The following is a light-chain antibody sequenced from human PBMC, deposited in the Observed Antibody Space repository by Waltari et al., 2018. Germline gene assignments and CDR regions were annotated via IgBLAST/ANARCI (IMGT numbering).Light chain of an antibody. CDR2: GAS. V-gene: IGKV3-20*01. J-gene: IGKJ4*01. Sequence: IVLTQSPDTLLLSPGQRATLSCRASQTINNNFLVWYQQKPGQAPRLIIHGASSRATAFPDRFSGSGSGTDFTLTISSLKPEDSAVYYCQQYDGSVLTFGGGTKVEI. CDR3: QQYDGSVLT. CDR1: QTINNNF.